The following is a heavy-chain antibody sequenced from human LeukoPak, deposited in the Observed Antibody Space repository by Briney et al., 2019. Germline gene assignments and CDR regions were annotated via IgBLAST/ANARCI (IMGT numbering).Heavy chain of an antibody. D-gene: IGHD3-10*01. CDR1: GYTLTSYR. Sequence: GASVKVSCKASGYTLTSYRIHWVRQAPGQGLEWMGIINPSGGSTSYTQKFQGRVTMTSDTSTSTVYVELSSLRSEDTAVYYCARDSLPHYYTSGSQNPADYWGQGTLVTVSS. CDR2: INPSGGST. CDR3: ARDSLPHYYTSGSQNPADY. J-gene: IGHJ4*02. V-gene: IGHV1-46*01.